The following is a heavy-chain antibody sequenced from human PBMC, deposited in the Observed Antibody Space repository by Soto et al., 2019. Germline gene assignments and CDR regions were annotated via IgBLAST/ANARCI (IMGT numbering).Heavy chain of an antibody. J-gene: IGHJ5*02. CDR3: TRGRSYWGSQYCSSTSCYHDYWFDP. CDR2: IRSKAYGGTT. Sequence: PGGSLRLSCTASGFTFGDYAMSWFRQAPGKGLEWVGFIRSKAYGGTTEYAASVEGRFTISRDDSKSIAYLQMNSLRTEDTAVYYCTRGRSYWGSQYCSSTSCYHDYWFDPWGQGTLVTVSS. CDR1: GFTFGDYA. D-gene: IGHD2-2*01. V-gene: IGHV3-49*03.